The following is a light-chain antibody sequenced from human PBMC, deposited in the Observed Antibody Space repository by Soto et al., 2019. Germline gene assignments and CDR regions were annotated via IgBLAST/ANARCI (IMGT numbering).Light chain of an antibody. CDR3: HPYNSYSKA. CDR2: KAS. CDR1: QSINSF. Sequence: TQSPGTLSLSPGEGATLSCRASQSINSFLAWYQQKPRKAPKLQIYKASTLKSVVPSRFIGSASGKQFTLPIRGLQPEDFATCDSHPYNSYSKAFGQGTQLDIK. J-gene: IGKJ1*01. V-gene: IGKV1-5*03.